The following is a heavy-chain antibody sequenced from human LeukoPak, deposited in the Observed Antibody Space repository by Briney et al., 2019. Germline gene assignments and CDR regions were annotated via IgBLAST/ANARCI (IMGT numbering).Heavy chain of an antibody. Sequence: PGGTLRLSCAASVFAFRSVAVSRVRRAARTGRVGVSAISGSRGSTYYADCVKGRFTNSTNNSKNTLYLQMNSLRAADTAVYYCAKDTYCSSVLYMDVWGKGTTVTVSS. V-gene: IGHV3-23*01. CDR3: AKDTYCSSVLYMDV. CDR1: VFAFRSVA. J-gene: IGHJ6*03. CDR2: ISGSRGST. D-gene: IGHD6-13*01.